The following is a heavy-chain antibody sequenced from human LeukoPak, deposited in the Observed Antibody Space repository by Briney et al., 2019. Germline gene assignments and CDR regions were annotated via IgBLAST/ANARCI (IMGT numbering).Heavy chain of an antibody. CDR2: IYYTGST. CDR3: ARRGVVATPDANF. CDR1: GGSISSSRYY. Sequence: PSETQSLTCTVSGGSISSSRYYWGWIRQPPGKGLEWIGSIYYTGSTYYNPSLRSRVSISVDTSKNQFTLKLSSVTAADTAVYYCARRGVVATPDANFWGQGTLVTVSP. D-gene: IGHD5-12*01. V-gene: IGHV4-39*01. J-gene: IGHJ4*02.